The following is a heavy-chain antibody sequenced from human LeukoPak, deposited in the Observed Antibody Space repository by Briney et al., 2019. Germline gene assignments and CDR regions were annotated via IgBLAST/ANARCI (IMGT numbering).Heavy chain of an antibody. V-gene: IGHV3-23*01. Sequence: GGSLRLSCAASGFTFSSYAMSWVRQAPGKGLEWVSTIFGSGDNTYYADSVKGRFTISRDSSKNTLYLQMSSLRADDTAVYYFAKRGIAEAASFDYWGQGTLVTVSS. D-gene: IGHD6-13*01. CDR2: IFGSGDNT. J-gene: IGHJ4*02. CDR3: AKRGIAEAASFDY. CDR1: GFTFSSYA.